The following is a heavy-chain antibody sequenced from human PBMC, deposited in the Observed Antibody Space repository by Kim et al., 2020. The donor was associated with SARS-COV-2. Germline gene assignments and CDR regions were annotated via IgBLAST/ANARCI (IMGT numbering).Heavy chain of an antibody. CDR1: GFTFGDYA. Sequence: GGSLRLSCTASGFTFGDYAMSWVRQAPGKGLEWVGFIRSKAYGGTTEYAASVKGRFTISRDDSKSIAYLQMNSLKTEDTAVYYCTRVFMGASWGDAFDIWGQGTMVTVSS. CDR3: TRVFMGASWGDAFDI. V-gene: IGHV3-49*04. CDR2: IRSKAYGGTT. J-gene: IGHJ3*02. D-gene: IGHD1-26*01.